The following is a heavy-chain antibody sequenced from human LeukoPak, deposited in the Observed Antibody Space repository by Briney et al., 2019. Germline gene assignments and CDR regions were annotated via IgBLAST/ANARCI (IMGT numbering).Heavy chain of an antibody. D-gene: IGHD4-11*01. CDR3: ARVEGPTVNTMYYDL. CDR1: GFTFRNHG. V-gene: IGHV3-48*01. CDR2: ISPRSETK. Sequence: GGSLRLSCVASGFTFRNHGMTWVRQAPGKGLEWLSYISPRSETKNYADSVKDRSTISRDDAENSLYLHMNSLRAEDTAVYYCARVEGPTVNTMYYDLWGQGTLVTVSS. J-gene: IGHJ4*02.